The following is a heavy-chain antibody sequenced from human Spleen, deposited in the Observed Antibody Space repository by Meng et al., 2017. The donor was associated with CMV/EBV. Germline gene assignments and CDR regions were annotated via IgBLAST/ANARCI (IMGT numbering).Heavy chain of an antibody. CDR1: GFTFISYA. J-gene: IGHJ4*02. V-gene: IGHV3-30-3*01. CDR2: ISYDGSNK. Sequence: VQVVWSGGGVVQPGRSLRLSCAASGFTFISYAMHWVRQAPGKGLEWVAVISYDGSNKYYADSVKGRFTISRDNSKNTLYLQMSSLRAEDTAVYYCARERGKDWGQGTLVTVSS. CDR3: ARERGKD.